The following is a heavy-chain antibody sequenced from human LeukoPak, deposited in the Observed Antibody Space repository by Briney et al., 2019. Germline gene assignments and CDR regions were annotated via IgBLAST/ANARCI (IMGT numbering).Heavy chain of an antibody. Sequence: PGGSLRLSCAASGFIFSNYGMNWVRQAPGKGLEWVAAISASGSATSYADSVRGRFTISRDNSKSTTYLQMNSLRAEDTAVFYCANWDSSGYSWGQGTLVTVSS. CDR2: ISASGSAT. J-gene: IGHJ5*02. CDR3: ANWDSSGYS. D-gene: IGHD3-22*01. V-gene: IGHV3-23*01. CDR1: GFIFSNYG.